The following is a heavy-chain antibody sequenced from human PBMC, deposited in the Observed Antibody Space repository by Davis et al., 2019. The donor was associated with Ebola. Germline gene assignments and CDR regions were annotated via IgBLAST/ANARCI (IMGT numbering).Heavy chain of an antibody. CDR1: AFSFTSYW. D-gene: IGHD1-14*01. CDR2: INQDGSDQ. CDR3: SRLRRAEAENY. J-gene: IGHJ4*02. Sequence: GESLKLSCAASAFSFTSYWLSWVRQAPGKGLEWVANINQDGSDQQYVGSVKGRFTVSRDNAKNSLYLQLNSLRAEDTAMYYCSRLRRAEAENYWGQGTLVTVSS. V-gene: IGHV3-7*03.